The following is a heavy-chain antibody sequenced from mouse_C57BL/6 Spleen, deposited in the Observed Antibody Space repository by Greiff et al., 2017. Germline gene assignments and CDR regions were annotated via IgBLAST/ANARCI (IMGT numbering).Heavy chain of an antibody. CDR2: IRSKSNNYAT. D-gene: IGHD2-4*01. CDR3: VRPSLQDYDGRGYAMDY. J-gene: IGHJ4*01. V-gene: IGHV10-1*01. Sequence: DVTLVESGGGLVQPKGSLKLSCAASGFSFNTYAMNWVRQAPGKGLEWVARIRSKSNNYATYYADSVKDRFTISRDDSESMLYLQMNNLKTEDTAMYYCVRPSLQDYDGRGYAMDYWGQGTSVTVSS. CDR1: GFSFNTYA.